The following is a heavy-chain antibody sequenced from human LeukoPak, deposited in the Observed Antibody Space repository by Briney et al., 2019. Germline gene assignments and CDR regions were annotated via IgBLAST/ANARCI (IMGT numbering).Heavy chain of an antibody. CDR2: IYYTGTA. D-gene: IGHD7-27*01. V-gene: IGHV4-59*08. J-gene: IGHJ6*02. CDR1: GGSVSGYY. CDR3: VSRLGRNYYALDV. Sequence: SETLSLTCTVSGGSVSGYYWNWVRQPPGKGLEWIGYIYYTGTASYNPSLKSRVTISTDTSKSQFSLKLSSVTAADTAVYYCVSRLGRNYYALDVWGQGTTVTVSS.